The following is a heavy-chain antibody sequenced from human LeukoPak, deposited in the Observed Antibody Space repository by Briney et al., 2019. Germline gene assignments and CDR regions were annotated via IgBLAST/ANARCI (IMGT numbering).Heavy chain of an antibody. D-gene: IGHD2-2*01. CDR2: IYHSGST. CDR3: ARVVVGVGAFDI. J-gene: IGHJ3*02. V-gene: IGHV4-38-2*02. Sequence: SETLSLTCTVSGYSISSGYYWGWIRPPPGKGLEWIGSIYHSGSTYYNPSLKSRVTISVDTSKNQFSLKLSSVTAADTAVYYCARVVVGVGAFDIWGQGTTVTISS. CDR1: GYSISSGYY.